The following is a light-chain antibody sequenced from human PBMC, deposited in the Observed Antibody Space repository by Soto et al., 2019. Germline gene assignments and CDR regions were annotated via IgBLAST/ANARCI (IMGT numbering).Light chain of an antibody. CDR2: KAS. J-gene: IGKJ1*01. CDR1: QSISQY. CDR3: QQYNSYSRS. V-gene: IGKV1-5*03. Sequence: DIQMTQSPSSLSASVGDRVTITCRASQSISQYLAWYQQKPGKAPKLLIYKASSLEAGVPPRFSGSGSGTEFTLTITSLQPDDFATYYCQQYNSYSRSFGQGTKVEIK.